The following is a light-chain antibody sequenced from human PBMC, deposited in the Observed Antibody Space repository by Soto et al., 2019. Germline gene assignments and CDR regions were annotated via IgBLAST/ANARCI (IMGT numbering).Light chain of an antibody. V-gene: IGKV3-15*01. CDR2: GAS. Sequence: LTQSPATLSLSTGERATRSCRACQSVSCYLAWYQKTPRQATRLLIYGASTRATGIPARFSGSGSGTEFTLTISSLQSEDFAVYYCQQYNKWRTFGQGTKVDIK. CDR3: QQYNKWRT. CDR1: QSVSCY. J-gene: IGKJ1*01.